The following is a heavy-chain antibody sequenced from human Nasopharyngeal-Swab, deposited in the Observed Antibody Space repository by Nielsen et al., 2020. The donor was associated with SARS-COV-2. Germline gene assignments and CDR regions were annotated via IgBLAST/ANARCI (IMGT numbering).Heavy chain of an antibody. D-gene: IGHD3-3*01. J-gene: IGHJ3*02. CDR3: ARGDIGNGYYYSMSVCAFDT. V-gene: IGHV4-30-4*01. Sequence: RQAPGKGLEWVGFIHYSESTYYNAPLKSRITMALETSKNQFSLELKSVTAADTAVYYCARGDIGNGYYYSMSVCAFDTWGQGTMVTVSS. CDR2: IHYSEST.